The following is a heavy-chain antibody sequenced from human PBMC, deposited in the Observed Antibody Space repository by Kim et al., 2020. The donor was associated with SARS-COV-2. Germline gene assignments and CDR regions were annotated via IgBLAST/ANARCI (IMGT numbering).Heavy chain of an antibody. CDR2: IRGKANSYAT. D-gene: IGHD5-18*01. CDR3: TSWIQPTDY. Sequence: GGSLRLSCAASGFTFSGSAIQWIRQASGKGLEWVGRIRGKANSYATAYAASVKGRFTISRDDSKNTAYLQTNSLKTEDTAVYYCTSWIQPTDYWGQGTLVTVSS. V-gene: IGHV3-73*01. J-gene: IGHJ4*02. CDR1: GFTFSGSA.